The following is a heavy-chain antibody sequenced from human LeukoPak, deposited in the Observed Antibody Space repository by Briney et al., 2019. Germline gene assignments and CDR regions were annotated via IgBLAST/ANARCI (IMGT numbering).Heavy chain of an antibody. J-gene: IGHJ4*02. CDR3: ARDPLTY. CDR2: IWYDGSKK. V-gene: IGHV3-33*08. Sequence: GGSLRLSCAASGFTFSGYAMHWVRQAPGKGLEWLAIIWYDGSKKYYADSVKGRFTISRDNSRNTLYLQMNSLRAEDTAVYFCARDPLTYWGQGTLVTVSS. CDR1: GFTFSGYA.